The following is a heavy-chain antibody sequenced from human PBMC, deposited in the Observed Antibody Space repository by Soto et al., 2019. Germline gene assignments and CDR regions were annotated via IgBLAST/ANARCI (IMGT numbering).Heavy chain of an antibody. V-gene: IGHV3-13*01. Sequence: PGGSLRLSCAASGFTFSSYDMHWVRQATGKGLEWVSAIGTAGDTYYPGSVKGRFTISRENAKNSLYLQMNSLRAEDTAVYYCARELAVVTAYYYYGMDAWGQGTTVTVSS. CDR2: IGTAGDT. D-gene: IGHD2-21*02. CDR1: GFTFSSYD. J-gene: IGHJ6*02. CDR3: ARELAVVTAYYYYGMDA.